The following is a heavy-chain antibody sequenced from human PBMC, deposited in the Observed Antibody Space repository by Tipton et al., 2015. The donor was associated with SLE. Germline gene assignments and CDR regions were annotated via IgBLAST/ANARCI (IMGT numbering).Heavy chain of an antibody. CDR3: ARGGYDFWSGPGNY. Sequence: LRLSCTVSGGSLSTSSYYWGWIRQPPGKGLEWIGTVYDSESTYYNPSLKSRVTISLDTSKNQFSLKLRSVTAADTAVYYCARGGYDFWSGPGNYWGQGTLVTVSS. V-gene: IGHV4-39*07. J-gene: IGHJ4*02. CDR1: GGSLSTSSYY. CDR2: VYDSEST. D-gene: IGHD3-3*01.